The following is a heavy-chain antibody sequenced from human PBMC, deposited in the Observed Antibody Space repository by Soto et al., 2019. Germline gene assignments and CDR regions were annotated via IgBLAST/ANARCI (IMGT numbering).Heavy chain of an antibody. J-gene: IGHJ4*02. CDR1: GYTFTSYA. CDR3: ARAWLVVTALVY. CDR2: INAGNGNT. Sequence: QVQLVQSGAEEKKPGASVKVSCKASGYTFTSYAMHWVSQAPGQRLEWMGWINAGNGNTKYSQKFQGRLTITRDTSASTAYMELSSLRSEDTAVYYCARAWLVVTALVYLGQGTLVTVSS. V-gene: IGHV1-3*05. D-gene: IGHD2-21*02.